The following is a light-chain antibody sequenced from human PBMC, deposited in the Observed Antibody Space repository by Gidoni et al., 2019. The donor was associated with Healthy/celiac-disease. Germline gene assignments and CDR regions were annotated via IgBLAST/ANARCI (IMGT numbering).Light chain of an antibody. CDR3: QQSYSTPYIT. Sequence: DIQMTQSPSSLSASVGDRVTITCRASQSISSYLNWYQQKPGKAPKLLIYAASSLQSGVPSRFSGSGSGTDFTLTSSSLQPEEFATYYCQQSYSTPYITFXPXTKVDIK. J-gene: IGKJ3*01. CDR2: AAS. V-gene: IGKV1-39*01. CDR1: QSISSY.